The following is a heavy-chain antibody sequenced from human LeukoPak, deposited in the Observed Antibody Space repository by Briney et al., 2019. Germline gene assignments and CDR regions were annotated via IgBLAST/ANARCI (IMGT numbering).Heavy chain of an antibody. CDR1: GFTFSSYG. V-gene: IGHV3-30*18. CDR3: AKGYSPVDYYDSSGQRGNSDY. Sequence: PGGSLRLSCAASGFTFSSYGMHWVRQAPGKGLEWVAVISYDGSNKYYADSVKGRFTISRDNSKNTLYLQMNSLRAEDTAVYYCAKGYSPVDYYDSSGQRGNSDYWGQGTLVTVSS. J-gene: IGHJ4*02. CDR2: ISYDGSNK. D-gene: IGHD3-22*01.